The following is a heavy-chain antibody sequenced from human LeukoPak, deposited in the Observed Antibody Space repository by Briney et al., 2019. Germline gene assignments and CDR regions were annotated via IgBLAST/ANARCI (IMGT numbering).Heavy chain of an antibody. J-gene: IGHJ4*02. CDR3: TTEPLGYCITDTCYDYFDY. V-gene: IGHV3-15*01. D-gene: IGHD2-2*01. Sequence: GGSLRLSCAASGFTFNNAWMSWVRQAPGKGLEWVGRIKRKSDGGTTDYAAPVKGRFTISRDDSEHTLYLQMSSLKTEDTAVYYCTTEPLGYCITDTCYDYFDYWGQGTLVTVSS. CDR2: IKRKSDGGTT. CDR1: GFTFNNAW.